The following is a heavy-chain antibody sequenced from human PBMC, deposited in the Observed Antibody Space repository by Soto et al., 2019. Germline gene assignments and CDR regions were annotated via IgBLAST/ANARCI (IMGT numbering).Heavy chain of an antibody. Sequence: EVQLLESGGGLVQPGESLRLSCAASGFTFSSYAMSWVRQAPGKGLEWVSSISGGGNSTYYADSVKGRFTISRDNTKNTLFLQMNSLRGEDTAVYYCAKRGRGPVAFDYWGQGTLVTVSS. V-gene: IGHV3-23*01. CDR2: ISGGGNST. J-gene: IGHJ4*02. CDR1: GFTFSSYA. CDR3: AKRGRGPVAFDY. D-gene: IGHD3-16*01.